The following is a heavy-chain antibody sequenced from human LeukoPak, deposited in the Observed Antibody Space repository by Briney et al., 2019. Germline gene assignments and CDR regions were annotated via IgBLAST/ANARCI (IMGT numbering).Heavy chain of an antibody. CDR2: VSNSGNT. V-gene: IGHV4-39*01. D-gene: IGHD3-22*01. CDR1: GGSVSTSNFY. Sequence: SETLSLTCTVSGGSVSTSNFYWSWIRQPPGKSLEWIGSVSNSGNTFYNPSLKSRVTISVDTSDSQFSLKLTSVTAADTAVYFCASPLGYYDSSGYLFWGQGILVTVSS. CDR3: ASPLGYYDSSGYLF. J-gene: IGHJ4*02.